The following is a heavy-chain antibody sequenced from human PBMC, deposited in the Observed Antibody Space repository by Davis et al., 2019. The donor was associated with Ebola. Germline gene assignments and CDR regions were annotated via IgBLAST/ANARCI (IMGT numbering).Heavy chain of an antibody. CDR3: ARRGTSSWYAGWFDP. CDR2: INHSGST. CDR1: GGSFSGYY. D-gene: IGHD6-13*01. J-gene: IGHJ5*02. V-gene: IGHV4-34*01. Sequence: MPAGSLRLSCAVYGGSFSGYYWSWIRQPPGKGLEWIGEINHSGSTNYNPSLKSRVTISVDTSKNQFSRKLSSVTAADTAMYYCARRGTSSWYAGWFDPWGQGTLVTVSS.